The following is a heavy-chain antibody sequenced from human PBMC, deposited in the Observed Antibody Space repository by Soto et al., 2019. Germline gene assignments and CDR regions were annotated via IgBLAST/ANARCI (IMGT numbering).Heavy chain of an antibody. J-gene: IGHJ4*02. V-gene: IGHV1-46*02. Sequence: ASVKVSCKPSGYTLNTYYLHWVRQAPGQGLEWMGIIHPSGGGSTYAQKFLGRVTMTRDTSTSTAYMELSSLRSEDTAVYYCARSIVVVTALDYWGQGTLVTVSS. CDR3: ARSIVVVTALDY. D-gene: IGHD2-21*02. CDR1: GYTLNTYY. CDR2: IHPSGGGS.